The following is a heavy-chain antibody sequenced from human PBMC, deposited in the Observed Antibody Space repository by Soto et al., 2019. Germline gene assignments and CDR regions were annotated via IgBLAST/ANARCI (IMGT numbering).Heavy chain of an antibody. D-gene: IGHD3-22*01. CDR2: IYYSGST. CDR1: GGSISSHY. V-gene: IGHV4-59*11. J-gene: IGHJ3*02. Sequence: QVQLQESGPGLVKPSETLSLTCSVSGGSISSHYWSWIRQPPGKGLEWIGYIYYSGSTDYNPSLKSRVTISVDTSKNQFSLKLRSVTAADTAVYYCARGGDDSSIGGQGTIVTVSS. CDR3: ARGGDDSSI.